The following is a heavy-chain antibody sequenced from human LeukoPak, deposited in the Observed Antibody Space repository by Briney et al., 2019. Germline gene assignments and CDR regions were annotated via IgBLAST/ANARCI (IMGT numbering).Heavy chain of an antibody. Sequence: SETLSLTCTVSGGSISSYYWSWIRQPPGKGLEWIGYIYYSGSTNYNPSLKSRATISVDTSKNQFSLKLSSVTAADTAVYYCARGFSGWPRGYYYYGMDVWGQGTTVTVSS. V-gene: IGHV4-59*01. CDR1: GGSISSYY. D-gene: IGHD3-10*01. CDR2: IYYSGST. J-gene: IGHJ6*02. CDR3: ARGFSGWPRGYYYYGMDV.